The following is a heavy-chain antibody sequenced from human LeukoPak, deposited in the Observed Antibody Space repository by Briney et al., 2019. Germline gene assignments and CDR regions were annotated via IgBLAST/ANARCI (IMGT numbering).Heavy chain of an antibody. CDR3: ARDGRCGGDCYAS. J-gene: IGHJ4*02. V-gene: IGHV3-21*01. CDR2: ISSSSSYI. CDR1: GFSFSSYT. D-gene: IGHD2-21*02. Sequence: GGSLRLSCAASGFSFSSYTMNWVRRAPGKGLEWVSIISSSSSYIYYADSVKGRFTISRDNAKNALYLQMNSLRVEDTAVYYCARDGRCGGDCYASWGQGTLVTVSS.